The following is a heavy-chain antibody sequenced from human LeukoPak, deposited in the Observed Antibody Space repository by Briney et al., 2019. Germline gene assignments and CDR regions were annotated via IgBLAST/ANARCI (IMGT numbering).Heavy chain of an antibody. V-gene: IGHV1-46*03. CDR2: SNPSGGST. D-gene: IGHD4-17*01. J-gene: IGHJ4*02. Sequence: ASVKVSCKASGYTFTSYYIHWVRQGPGQGLEWMGISNPSGGSTRYAQRFQGRVTMTTDNSTSTDYLKLRSLRSEDTAAYYCTREAGYGYLYYWGQGSLVSVSS. CDR3: TREAGYGYLYY. CDR1: GYTFTSYY.